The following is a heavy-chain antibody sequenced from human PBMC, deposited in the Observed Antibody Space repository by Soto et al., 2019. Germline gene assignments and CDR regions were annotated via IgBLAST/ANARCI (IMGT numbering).Heavy chain of an antibody. D-gene: IGHD3-16*01. CDR3: ATPYYFNH. CDR1: GFIFGAYT. V-gene: IGHV3-21*06. CDR2: ISDDSSYI. Sequence: XVSLRLSFAASGFIFGAYTMNWVRQAPGKGLEWLSSISDDSSYIDYADSLRGRFTVSRDNARNSLYLQIDSLGVEDTAVYYCATPYYFNHWGPGTLVTRLL. J-gene: IGHJ1*01.